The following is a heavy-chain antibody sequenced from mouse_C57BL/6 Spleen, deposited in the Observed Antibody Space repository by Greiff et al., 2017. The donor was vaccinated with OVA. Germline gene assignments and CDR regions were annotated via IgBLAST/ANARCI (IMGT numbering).Heavy chain of an antibody. V-gene: IGHV5-9-1*02. CDR1: GFTFSSYA. J-gene: IGHJ4*01. CDR3: TRDGYVGWAVSDY. CDR2: ISSGGDYI. Sequence: EVKLVESGEGLVKPGGSLKLSCAASGFTFSSYAMSWVRQTPEKRLEWVAYISSGGDYIYYADTVKGRFTISRDNARNTLYLQMSSLKSDDTAMYYCTRDGYVGWAVSDYWGQGTSVTVSS. D-gene: IGHD2-2*01.